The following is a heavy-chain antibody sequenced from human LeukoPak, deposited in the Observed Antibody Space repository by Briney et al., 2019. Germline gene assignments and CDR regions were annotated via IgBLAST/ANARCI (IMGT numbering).Heavy chain of an antibody. V-gene: IGHV4-59*01. J-gene: IGHJ4*02. CDR2: INYSGNT. D-gene: IGHD4-17*01. Sequence: SETLSLTCTVSGDSISSYYWSWIRQPPGKGLEWMGYINYSGNTNYNPSLKSRVTISVDTSKNQFSLRLTSVTAAGTAVYYCAREGRQDYVYFDCWGQGTLVTVSS. CDR3: AREGRQDYVYFDC. CDR1: GDSISSYY.